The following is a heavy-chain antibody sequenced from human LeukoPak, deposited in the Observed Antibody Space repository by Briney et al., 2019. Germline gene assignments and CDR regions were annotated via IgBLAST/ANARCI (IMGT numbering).Heavy chain of an antibody. D-gene: IGHD2-2*01. V-gene: IGHV1-2*02. CDR3: ASLYCSSTSCTYYFDY. CDR2: INPNSGGT. CDR1: GYTFTGYY. Sequence: ASVKVSCKASGYTFTGYYMHWVRQAPGQGLEWMGWINPNSGGTNYAQKFQGRVTMTRDTSISTAYMELSRLRSDDTAVYYCASLYCSSTSCTYYFDYWGQGTLVTVSS. J-gene: IGHJ4*02.